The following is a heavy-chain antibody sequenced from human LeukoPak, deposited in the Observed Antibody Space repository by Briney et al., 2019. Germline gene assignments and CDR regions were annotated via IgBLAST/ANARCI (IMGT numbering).Heavy chain of an antibody. J-gene: IGHJ5*02. D-gene: IGHD2-15*01. CDR3: ARVRSVVVAATRFDP. Sequence: SETLSLTCTVSGGSISSGGYYWSWIRQPPGKGPEWIGYIYYSGSTYYNPYLKSRVTISVDTSKNQFSLKLSSVTAADTAVYYGARVRSVVVAATRFDPWGQGTLVTVSS. CDR1: GGSISSGGYY. CDR2: IYYSGST. V-gene: IGHV4-31*03.